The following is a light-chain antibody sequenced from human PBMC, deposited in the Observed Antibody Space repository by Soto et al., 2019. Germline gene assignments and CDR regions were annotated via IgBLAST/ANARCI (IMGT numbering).Light chain of an antibody. V-gene: IGLV2-23*01. CDR1: SSDVGSYKF. Sequence: SALTQPASVSGSPGQSITISCTGTSSDVGSYKFVSWYQQHPGKAPKLMIYEGSKRPSGVSNRFSGSKSGNTASLTISGLQAEDEADYYCCSYAGSSTLVFGGGTKLTGL. J-gene: IGLJ2*01. CDR3: CSYAGSSTLV. CDR2: EGS.